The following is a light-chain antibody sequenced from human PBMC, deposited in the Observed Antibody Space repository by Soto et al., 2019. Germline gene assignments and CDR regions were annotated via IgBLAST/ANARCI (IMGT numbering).Light chain of an antibody. Sequence: QSALTQPASVSGSPGQSITISCTGTSSDVGSYNLVSWYQQHPGTAPKLMIYEGSKRPSGVSNRFSGSKSGNTASLTISGLQAEDEADYYCCSYAGGSLVFSGGTKPPS. V-gene: IGLV2-23*01. J-gene: IGLJ2*01. CDR1: SSDVGSYNL. CDR3: CSYAGGSLV. CDR2: EGS.